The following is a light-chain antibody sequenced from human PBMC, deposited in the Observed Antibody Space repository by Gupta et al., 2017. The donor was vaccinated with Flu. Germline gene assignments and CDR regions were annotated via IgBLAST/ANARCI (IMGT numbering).Light chain of an antibody. CDR1: TGADTSGYY. V-gene: IGLV7-43*01. CDR3: LLYYVSTWV. J-gene: IGLJ3*02. CDR2: DTS. Sequence: QTVVTQEPSLTVSPGGTVTLTCASSTGADTSGYYPTWFQQKPGQAPRPLIYDTSNKHSWTPARFSGSLLGGKTALTLSGVQPEDEADYYCLLYYVSTWVLGGGTKLTVL.